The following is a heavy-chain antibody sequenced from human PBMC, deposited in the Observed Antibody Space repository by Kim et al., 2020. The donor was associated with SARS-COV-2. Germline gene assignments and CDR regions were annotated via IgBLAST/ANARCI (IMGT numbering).Heavy chain of an antibody. J-gene: IGHJ4*02. V-gene: IGHV3-23*01. D-gene: IGHD5-12*01. Sequence: KGRFTISRDNSKNTLYLQMNSLRAEDTAVYYCAKVSPVDIVATIRGPFDYWGQGTLVTVSS. CDR3: AKVSPVDIVATIRGPFDY.